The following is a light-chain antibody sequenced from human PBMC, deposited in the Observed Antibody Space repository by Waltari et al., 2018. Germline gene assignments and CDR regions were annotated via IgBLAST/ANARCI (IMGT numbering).Light chain of an antibody. Sequence: QTVVTQEPSLTVSPGGTVTLTCASSTGAVTSDHYPTWFQQKPGQPPKTLIYSTFKRPSWTSARFSGSLLGVNAALTLSDVQPEDEADYYCLLYYGGARVFGGGTRLTVL. CDR3: LLYYGGARV. CDR2: STF. CDR1: TGAVTSDHY. V-gene: IGLV7-43*01. J-gene: IGLJ3*02.